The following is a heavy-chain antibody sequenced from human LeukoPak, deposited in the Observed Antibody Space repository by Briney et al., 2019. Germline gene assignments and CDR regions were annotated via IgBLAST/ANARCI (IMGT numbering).Heavy chain of an antibody. J-gene: IGHJ4*02. Sequence: SETLSLTCTVSGVSISSSNSYWGWIRRPPGKGLEWIGSIYYSGNTYYNASLKSRVTISVDTSKNQFSLKLSSVTAADTAVYYCARAGYSSGGTYYFDYWGQGTLVTVSS. CDR3: ARAGYSSGGTYYFDY. CDR1: GVSISSSNSY. D-gene: IGHD6-19*01. V-gene: IGHV4-39*07. CDR2: IYYSGNT.